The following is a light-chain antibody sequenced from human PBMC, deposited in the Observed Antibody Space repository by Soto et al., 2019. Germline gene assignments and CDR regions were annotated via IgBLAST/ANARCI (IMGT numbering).Light chain of an antibody. CDR3: NSYAGSNNWV. CDR2: EVS. CDR1: SSDVGGYNY. Sequence: QSVLTQPPSASGSPGQSVTISCTGTSSDVGGYNYVSWYQQHPGKAPKLMIYEVSKRPSGVPDRFSGSKSGNTASLTVSGLQAEDWADYYCNSYAGSNNWVVGGGVEHTVL. J-gene: IGLJ3*02. V-gene: IGLV2-8*01.